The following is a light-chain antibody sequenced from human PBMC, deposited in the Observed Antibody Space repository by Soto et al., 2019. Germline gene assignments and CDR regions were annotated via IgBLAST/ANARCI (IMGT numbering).Light chain of an antibody. CDR3: SSYAGSHNFVV. Sequence: QSALTQPPSASGSPGQSVAISCTGTGSDVGAYNYVSWYQQHPGKAPKLMIFDVGKRPSGVTDRFSGSKSGNTASLTVSGLQDEDEAAYYCSSYAGSHNFVVFGGGTQLTVL. J-gene: IGLJ7*01. V-gene: IGLV2-8*01. CDR2: DVG. CDR1: GSDVGAYNY.